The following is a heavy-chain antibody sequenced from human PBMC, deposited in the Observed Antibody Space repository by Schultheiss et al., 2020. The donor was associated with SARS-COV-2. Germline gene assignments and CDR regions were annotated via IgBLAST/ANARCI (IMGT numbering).Heavy chain of an antibody. CDR3: AREASERYSSSWFDY. D-gene: IGHD6-13*01. CDR1: GYTFTSYA. J-gene: IGHJ4*02. CDR2: IIPNFGTA. V-gene: IGHV1-69*13. Sequence: SVKVSCKASGYTFTSYAMNWVRQAPGQGPEWMGGIIPNFGTANYAQKFQGRVTITADESTSTAYMELSSLRSEDTAVYYCAREASERYSSSWFDYWGQGTLVTVAS.